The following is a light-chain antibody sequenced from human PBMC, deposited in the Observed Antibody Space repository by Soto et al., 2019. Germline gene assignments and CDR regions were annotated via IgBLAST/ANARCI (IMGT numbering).Light chain of an antibody. J-gene: IGLJ2*01. CDR3: SSYTSSRV. CDR2: DVS. CDR1: SSDVGGYNY. V-gene: IGLV2-14*01. Sequence: QSALTQPASVSWSPGQSITISCTGTSSDVGGYNYVSWYQQHPGKAPKLMIYDVSNRPSGVSNRFSGSKSGNTASLTISGLQAEDEADYYCSSYTSSRVFGGGTKLTVL.